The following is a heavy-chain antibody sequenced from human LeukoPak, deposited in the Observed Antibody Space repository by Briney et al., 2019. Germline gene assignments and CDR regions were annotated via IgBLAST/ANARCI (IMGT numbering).Heavy chain of an antibody. CDR3: ARPGGNVNAFDI. J-gene: IGHJ3*02. D-gene: IGHD4-23*01. Sequence: RGSLRLSCAASGFTFSSYGMHWVRQAPGKGLEWVAVIWYDGSNKYYADSVKGRFTISRDNSKNTLYLQMNSLRAEDTAVYYCARPGGNVNAFDIWGQGTMVTVSS. V-gene: IGHV3-33*01. CDR1: GFTFSSYG. CDR2: IWYDGSNK.